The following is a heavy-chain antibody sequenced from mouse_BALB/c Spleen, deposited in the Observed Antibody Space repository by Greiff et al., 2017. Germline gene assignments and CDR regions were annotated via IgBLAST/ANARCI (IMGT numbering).Heavy chain of an antibody. CDR2: INPGSGGT. Sequence: VKLMESGAELVRPGTSVKVSCKASGYAFTNYLIEWVKQRPGQGLEWIGVINPGSGGTNYNEKFKGKATLTADKSSSTAYMQLSSLTSDDSAVYFCARGNYEFDYWGQGTTLTVSS. D-gene: IGHD2-4*01. CDR1: GYAFTNYL. CDR3: ARGNYEFDY. J-gene: IGHJ2*01. V-gene: IGHV1-54*01.